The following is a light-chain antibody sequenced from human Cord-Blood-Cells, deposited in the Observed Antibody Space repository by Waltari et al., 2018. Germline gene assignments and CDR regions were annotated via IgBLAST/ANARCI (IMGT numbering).Light chain of an antibody. Sequence: QSALTQPASVSGSPGQSITISCTGTSSDVGSYNLVSLYQQHPGKAPKLMIYEGSKRPSGVSNRFSGSKSGNTASLTISGLQAEDEADYYGCSYAGSWVFGGGTKLTVL. CDR1: SSDVGSYNL. CDR3: CSYAGSWV. J-gene: IGLJ3*02. CDR2: EGS. V-gene: IGLV2-23*01.